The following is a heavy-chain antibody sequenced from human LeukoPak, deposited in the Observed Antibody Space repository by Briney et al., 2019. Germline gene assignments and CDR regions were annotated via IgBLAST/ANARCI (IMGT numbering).Heavy chain of an antibody. J-gene: IGHJ4*02. D-gene: IGHD4-17*01. V-gene: IGHV3-30*03. CDR1: GFTFSSYG. CDR2: ISYDGSNK. Sequence: GGSLRLSCAASGFTFSSYGMHWVRQAPGKGLEWLAVISYDGSNKYYADSVKGRFTISRDNSKNTLYLQMNSLRAEDTAVYYCATEGGMTTVTRFDYWGQGTLVTVSS. CDR3: ATEGGMTTVTRFDY.